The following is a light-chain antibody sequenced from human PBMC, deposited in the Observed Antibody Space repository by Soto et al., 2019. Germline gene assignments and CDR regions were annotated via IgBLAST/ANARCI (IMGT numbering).Light chain of an antibody. J-gene: IGKJ4*01. CDR1: QSVSSY. CDR3: QERSNEVT. CDR2: DAF. Sequence: IVLTQSQATMSLSPGDRATLSCTASQSVSSYVAWYQQQPGQTPRLVIYDAFHRAPGVPARFSGSVSGTDFTLTISSLESEDFEVYYCQERSNEVTFGGGTKVEI. V-gene: IGKV3-11*01.